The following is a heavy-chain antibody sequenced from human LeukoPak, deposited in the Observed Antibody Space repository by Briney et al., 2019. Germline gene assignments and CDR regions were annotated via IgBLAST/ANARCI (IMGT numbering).Heavy chain of an antibody. V-gene: IGHV4-31*03. D-gene: IGHD6-6*01. Sequence: SETLSLTCTVSGGSISSGGNYWSWIRQHPGKGLEWIGYIYYSGSTYYNPSLESRVTILVDTSKNQFSLKLNSVTAADTAVYYCARARYSTSSYYYDMDVWGQGTTVTVSS. CDR1: GGSISSGGNY. CDR3: ARARYSTSSYYYDMDV. J-gene: IGHJ6*02. CDR2: IYYSGST.